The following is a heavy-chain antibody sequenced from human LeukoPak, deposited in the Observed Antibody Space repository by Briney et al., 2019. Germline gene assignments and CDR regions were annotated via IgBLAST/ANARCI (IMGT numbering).Heavy chain of an antibody. CDR1: GFTFNGDW. V-gene: IGHV3-7*01. Sequence: GGSLRLSCAASGFTFNGDWTAWGRQAPGKGLEWGANIKEDGSEKNYVDSVKGRFTTSRDNAENSVYLQMNDLRAEDTGVYYCATKGPSTSGWSYWGQGTLVTV. J-gene: IGHJ4*02. D-gene: IGHD6-19*01. CDR3: ATKGPSTSGWSY. CDR2: IKEDGSEK.